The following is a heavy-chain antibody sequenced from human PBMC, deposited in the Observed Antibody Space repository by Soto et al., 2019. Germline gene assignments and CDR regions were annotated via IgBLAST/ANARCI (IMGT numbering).Heavy chain of an antibody. V-gene: IGHV4-39*01. CDR2: IYYSGST. D-gene: IGHD4-17*01. J-gene: IGHJ4*02. CDR1: GGSISSSSYY. Sequence: QLQLQESGPGLVKPSETLSLTCTVSGGSISSSSYYWGWIRQPPGKGLEWMGSIYYSGSTYYNPCLRRRDXLXVXXSKSQISLQRSSVTAADTAVYYCARSMTKVVTLDYWGKGTIVTLSS. CDR3: ARSMTKVVTLDY.